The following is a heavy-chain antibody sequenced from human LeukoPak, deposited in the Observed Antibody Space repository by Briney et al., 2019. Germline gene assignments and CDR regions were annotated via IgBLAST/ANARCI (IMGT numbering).Heavy chain of an antibody. CDR2: ISYDGSNK. CDR3: AKESKRPY. J-gene: IGHJ4*02. CDR1: GFTFSSYG. V-gene: IGHV3-30*18. Sequence: GRSLRLSCAASGFTFSSYGMHWVRQAPGKGLEWVAVISYDGSNKYYADSVKGRFTITRDNSKNTLYLQMNSLRAEDTAVYYCAKESKRPYWGQGTLVTVSS.